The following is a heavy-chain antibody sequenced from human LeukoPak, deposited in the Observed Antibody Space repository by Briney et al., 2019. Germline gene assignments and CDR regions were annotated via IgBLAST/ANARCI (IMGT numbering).Heavy chain of an antibody. CDR2: INGDGSST. CDR3: ARRSQLGGFYDY. V-gene: IGHV3-74*01. D-gene: IGHD3-16*01. Sequence: GSLRLTCATSEFTFSSYWMHWVRQVPGKGLVWVSRINGDGSSTLYADSVKGRFTISRDSAKNTLYLEMNSLRAEDTALYYCARRSQLGGFYDYWGQGTLVTVSS. CDR1: EFTFSSYW. J-gene: IGHJ4*02.